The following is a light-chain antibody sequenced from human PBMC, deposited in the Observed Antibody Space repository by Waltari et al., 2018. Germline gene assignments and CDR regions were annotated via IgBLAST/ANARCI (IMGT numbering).Light chain of an antibody. CDR3: QQYDGSVVT. CDR2: GAS. Sequence: EIVLPQSPGTLSASPGGRVTVSCRASQTITGSWLTWYHQKPGQASTLLIYGASNRAPGIPDRFSGSGSGTDFTLTISRLEPEDSAVYYCQQYDGSVVTFGGGTKVEIK. CDR1: QTITGSW. J-gene: IGKJ4*01. V-gene: IGKV3-20*01.